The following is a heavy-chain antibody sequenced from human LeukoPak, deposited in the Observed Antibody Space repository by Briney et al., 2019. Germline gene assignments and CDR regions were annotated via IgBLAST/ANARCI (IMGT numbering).Heavy chain of an antibody. J-gene: IGHJ4*02. CDR1: GGSFSVHY. CDR3: ARRNYGSGSYSLDY. CDR2: INHSGST. Sequence: SETLSLTCAVYGGSFSVHYWSWIHQPPGKVLEWIGEINHSGSTNYNPSLKSRVTISVDTSKNQFSLKLSSVTAADTAVYYCARRNYGSGSYSLDYWGQGTLVTVSS. V-gene: IGHV4-34*01. D-gene: IGHD3-10*01.